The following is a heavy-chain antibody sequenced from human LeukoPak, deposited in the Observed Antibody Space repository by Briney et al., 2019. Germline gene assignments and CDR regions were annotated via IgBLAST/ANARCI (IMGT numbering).Heavy chain of an antibody. Sequence: PGGSLRLSCAASGFTFSSYAMSWVRQAPGKGLEWVSAISGSGGSTYYADSVKGRFTISRDNSKNTLYLQMNSLRAEDTAVYYCARAQDDILTGYYLVGFDYWGQGTLVTVSS. CDR2: ISGSGGST. CDR1: GFTFSSYA. D-gene: IGHD3-9*01. V-gene: IGHV3-23*01. J-gene: IGHJ4*02. CDR3: ARAQDDILTGYYLVGFDY.